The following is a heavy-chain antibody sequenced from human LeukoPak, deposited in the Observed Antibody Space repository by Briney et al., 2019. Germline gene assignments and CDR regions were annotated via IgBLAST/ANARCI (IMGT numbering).Heavy chain of an antibody. CDR2: ISSSSSYI. CDR3: ARDPSPNTVVVPASRR. V-gene: IGHV3-21*01. J-gene: IGHJ4*02. Sequence: GGSLRLSCAASGFTFSSYSMNWVRQAPGKGLEWVSSISSSSSYIYYADSVKGRFTISRDNAKNSLYLQMNSLRAEDTAVYYCARDPSPNTVVVPASRRWGQGTLVTVSS. CDR1: GFTFSSYS. D-gene: IGHD2-2*01.